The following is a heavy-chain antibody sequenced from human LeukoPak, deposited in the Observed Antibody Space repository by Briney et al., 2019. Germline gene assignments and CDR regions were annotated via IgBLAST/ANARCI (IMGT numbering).Heavy chain of an antibody. CDR2: IDRGVGST. Sequence: GGSLRLSCAASGFTFSDYYMNWVRQAPGKGLEWVSAIDRGVGSTYYADSVKGRFTISRDNSKNTLYLQMNNLRVDDTAVYYCAKKGQADDGGKPDWGQGTLVTVSS. CDR1: GFTFSDYY. J-gene: IGHJ4*02. CDR3: AKKGQADDGGKPD. V-gene: IGHV3-23*01.